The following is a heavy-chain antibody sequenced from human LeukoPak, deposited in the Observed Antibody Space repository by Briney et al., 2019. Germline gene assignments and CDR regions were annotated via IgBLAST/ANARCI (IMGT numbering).Heavy chain of an antibody. Sequence: GGSLRLSCAASGFTFSSYAMSSVRQAPGKGLEWVSAISGSGGSTYYADSVKGRFTISRDNSKNTLYLQMNSLRAEDTAVYYCATPTTYYYDSSGYYPFAYWGQGTLVTVSS. J-gene: IGHJ4*02. CDR1: GFTFSSYA. CDR3: ATPTTYYYDSSGYYPFAY. D-gene: IGHD3-22*01. CDR2: ISGSGGST. V-gene: IGHV3-23*01.